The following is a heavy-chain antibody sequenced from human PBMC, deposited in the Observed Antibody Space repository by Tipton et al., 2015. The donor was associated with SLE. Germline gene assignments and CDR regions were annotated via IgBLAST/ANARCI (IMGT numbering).Heavy chain of an antibody. CDR2: IYYSGST. CDR3: ARGVAYYYDSGAFDI. Sequence: GLVKPSETLSLTCTVSGGSINDSGFYWGWVRQPPGKGLEWIGSIYYSGSTYYNPPLKSRVTISLDTSKNQFSLSLTSVTAADTAIYYCARGVAYYYDSGAFDIWGQGTMVTVSS. V-gene: IGHV4-39*07. CDR1: GGSINDSGFY. D-gene: IGHD3-22*01. J-gene: IGHJ3*02.